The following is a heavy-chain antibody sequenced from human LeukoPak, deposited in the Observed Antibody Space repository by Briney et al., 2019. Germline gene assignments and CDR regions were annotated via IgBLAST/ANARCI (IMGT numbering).Heavy chain of an antibody. Sequence: SETLSLTCAVYGGSFSGYYWSWIRQPPGKGLEWIGYIYYSGSTNYNPSLKSRVTISVDTSKNQFSLKLSSVTAADTAVYYCARGPLYYYYYMDVWGKGTTVTVSS. CDR2: IYYSGST. J-gene: IGHJ6*03. CDR1: GGSFSGYY. CDR3: ARGPLYYYYYMDV. V-gene: IGHV4-59*01.